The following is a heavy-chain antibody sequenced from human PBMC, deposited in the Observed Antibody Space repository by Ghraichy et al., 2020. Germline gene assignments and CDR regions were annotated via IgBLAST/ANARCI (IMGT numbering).Heavy chain of an antibody. Sequence: GSLRLSCAASGFIFSPYAMTWVRQPPGKGLEWIGEINHSGSTNYNPSLKSRVTISVDTSKNQFSLKVNSVTAADTAVYYCARGRRGAFDPWGQGTLVTVSS. CDR2: INHSGST. CDR3: ARGRRGAFDP. V-gene: IGHV4-34*01. D-gene: IGHD3-10*01. J-gene: IGHJ5*02. CDR1: GFIFSPYA.